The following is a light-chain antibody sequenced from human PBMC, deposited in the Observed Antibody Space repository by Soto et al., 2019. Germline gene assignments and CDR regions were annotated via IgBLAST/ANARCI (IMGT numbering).Light chain of an antibody. CDR3: HQYGSAPWT. V-gene: IGKV3-20*01. Sequence: IVLTQSPGTPSLSPGERGALSCRASQSVSSNYVAWYQQKPGQAPRLLISGASNRATGTPDRFRGSGSGTDFTLTITRLEPEDFAVYYCHQYGSAPWTFGQGTKV. CDR2: GAS. CDR1: QSVSSNY. J-gene: IGKJ1*01.